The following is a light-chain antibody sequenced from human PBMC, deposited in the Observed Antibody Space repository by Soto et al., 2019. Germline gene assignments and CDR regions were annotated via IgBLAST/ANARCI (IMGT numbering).Light chain of an antibody. CDR2: DVS. CDR1: SSDVGGYNY. J-gene: IGLJ1*01. CDR3: SSYTDSSPFV. Sequence: QSVLTQPASVSGSPGQSITISCTGTSSDVGGYNYVSWYQQHPGKAPKLMIYDVSNWPSGVSNRFSGSKSGNTAPLTISGLQAEDEADYYCSSYTDSSPFVFGTGTKVTVL. V-gene: IGLV2-14*01.